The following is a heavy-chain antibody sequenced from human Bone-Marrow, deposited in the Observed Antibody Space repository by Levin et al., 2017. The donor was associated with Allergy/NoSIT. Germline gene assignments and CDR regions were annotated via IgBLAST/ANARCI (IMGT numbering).Heavy chain of an antibody. CDR2: IYYSGTT. CDR3: TRGDFWSAYCDY. Sequence: SETLSLTCTVSGGSFSSYYWSWVRQPPGKGLEWVGYIYYSGTTNYNPSLKSRVTMSVDTSKNQFSLKLSSVTAADTAVYYCTRGDFWSAYCDYWGQGTPVAVSP. D-gene: IGHD3-3*01. J-gene: IGHJ4*02. V-gene: IGHV4-59*01. CDR1: GGSFSSYY.